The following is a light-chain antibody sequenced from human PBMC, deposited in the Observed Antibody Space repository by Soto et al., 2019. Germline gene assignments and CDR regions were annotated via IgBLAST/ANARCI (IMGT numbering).Light chain of an antibody. CDR2: SNN. CDR1: SSNIGSNT. J-gene: IGLJ2*01. Sequence: QSVLTQPPSASGTPGQRVTISCSGSSSNIGSNTVNWYQQLPGTAPKLLIYSNNQRPSGVPDRFSGSKSGTSASLAISGLQSEDEAEYYCAAWDDSLNAVFGGGTKLTVL. V-gene: IGLV1-44*01. CDR3: AAWDDSLNAV.